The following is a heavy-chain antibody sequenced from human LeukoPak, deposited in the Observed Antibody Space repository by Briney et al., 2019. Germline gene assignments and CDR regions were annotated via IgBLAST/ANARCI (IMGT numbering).Heavy chain of an antibody. CDR1: GFSFSNHY. CDR2: INEDGNNK. D-gene: IGHD6-19*01. CDR3: TRVIVAVPGYFDYFDF. Sequence: GGSLRLSCTASGFSFSNHYMRWIRQAPGKGLEGVANINEDGNNKWHLGPVKGRFTVSRDNARNSLYLQMNSLRVEDTAVYYCTRVIVAVPGYFDYFDFWGQGVLVTVFS. J-gene: IGHJ4*02. V-gene: IGHV3-7*01.